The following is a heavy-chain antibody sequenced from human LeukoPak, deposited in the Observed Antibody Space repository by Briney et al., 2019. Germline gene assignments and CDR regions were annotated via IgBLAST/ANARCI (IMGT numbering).Heavy chain of an antibody. CDR1: GGSIRSYY. J-gene: IGHJ4*02. D-gene: IGHD2-8*01. CDR3: ARGRNTTGCMFFDS. V-gene: IGHV4-59*01. Sequence: SETLSLTCTVSGGSIRSYYWSWIQQAPGKGLEWIGFISYSGYTSYSPSLKSRVAISVDTSKSQFSLRLTSMTAADTATYYCARGRNTTGCMFFDSWAPGTLVTVSS. CDR2: ISYSGYT.